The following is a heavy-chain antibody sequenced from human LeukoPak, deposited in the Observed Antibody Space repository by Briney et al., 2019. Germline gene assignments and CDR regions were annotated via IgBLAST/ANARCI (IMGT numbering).Heavy chain of an antibody. V-gene: IGHV4-39*01. Sequence: SETLSLTCTVSGDSTRTSSYYWGWIRQPPGKGLEWIGSIYYSGSTYYNPSLKSRVAISMDTSKNQFSLKLSSVTAADTAMYYCARQFYHDSSGADYWGQGALVTVSS. CDR3: ARQFYHDSSGADY. D-gene: IGHD3-22*01. J-gene: IGHJ4*02. CDR2: IYYSGST. CDR1: GDSTRTSSYY.